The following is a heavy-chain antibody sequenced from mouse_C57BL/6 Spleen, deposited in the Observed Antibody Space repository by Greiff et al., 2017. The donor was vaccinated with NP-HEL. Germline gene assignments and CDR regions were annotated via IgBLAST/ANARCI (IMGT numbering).Heavy chain of an antibody. Sequence: QVQLQQPGAELVKPGASVKMSCKASGYTFTSYWITWVKQRPGQGLEWIGDIYPGSGSTNYNEKFKSKATLTVDTSSSTAYMQLSSLTSEDSAVYYGAREGSSGREVYAMDYWGQGTSVTVSS. J-gene: IGHJ4*01. CDR1: GYTFTSYW. D-gene: IGHD3-2*02. CDR3: AREGSSGREVYAMDY. CDR2: IYPGSGST. V-gene: IGHV1-55*01.